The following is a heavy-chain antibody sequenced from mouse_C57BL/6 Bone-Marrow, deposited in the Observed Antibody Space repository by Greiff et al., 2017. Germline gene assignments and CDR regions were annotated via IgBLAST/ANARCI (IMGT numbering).Heavy chain of an antibody. V-gene: IGHV5-16*01. D-gene: IGHD2-4*01. J-gene: IGHJ3*01. CDR2: INSDGGST. CDR1: GYTFSDYY. Sequence: EVKLLESEGGLVQPGSSMKLSCKASGYTFSDYYMAWVRQVPEKGLEWVANINSDGGSTYYLDSLKSRFILSRDKAKNTLYLQMSSLTSEDAASYYCARVDDYDGFAYWGQGTLVTVSA. CDR3: ARVDDYDGFAY.